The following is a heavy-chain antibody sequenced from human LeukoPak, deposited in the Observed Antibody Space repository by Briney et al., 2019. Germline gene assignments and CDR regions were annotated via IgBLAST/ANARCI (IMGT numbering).Heavy chain of an antibody. CDR1: GFTVSSSY. CDR2: ISSAGTT. Sequence: GGSLRLSCAASGFTVSSSYMSWVCQAPGKGLEWVSIISSAGTTYYADSVKGRFTISRDNSKNTVYLQVNSLRDKDTAVYYCARDLEAANTYYFDYWGQGTMVTVSS. V-gene: IGHV3-66*01. J-gene: IGHJ4*02. CDR3: ARDLEAANTYYFDY. D-gene: IGHD6-13*01.